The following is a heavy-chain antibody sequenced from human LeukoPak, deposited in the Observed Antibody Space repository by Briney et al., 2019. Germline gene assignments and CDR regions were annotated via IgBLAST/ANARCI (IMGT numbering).Heavy chain of an antibody. V-gene: IGHV4-34*01. CDR2: INHSGST. CDR3: ARVLGYSSNSYVGRYFNL. J-gene: IGHJ4*02. CDR1: GGSFSGYY. Sequence: PSETLSLTCAVYGGSFSGYYWSWIRQSPGKGLEWIGEINHSGSTNYNPSLKSRVTISVDTSKNQFSLRLSSVTAADTAVYYCARVLGYSSNSYVGRYFNLWSQGTLVTVSS. D-gene: IGHD6-13*01.